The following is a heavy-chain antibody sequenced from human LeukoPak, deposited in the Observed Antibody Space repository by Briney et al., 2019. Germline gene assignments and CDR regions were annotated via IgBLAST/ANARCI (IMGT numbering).Heavy chain of an antibody. CDR2: MNPNSGAT. J-gene: IGHJ4*02. CDR1: GYTFTSYD. Sequence: ASVKVSCKASGYTFTSYDINWLRQATGQGPEWMGWMNPNSGATGYAQKFQGRVTMTRSTSINTAYMELSSLRSEDTAVYYCARAQGSRYDILTGYYPLLDYWGQGTLVTVSS. D-gene: IGHD3-9*01. V-gene: IGHV1-8*01. CDR3: ARAQGSRYDILTGYYPLLDY.